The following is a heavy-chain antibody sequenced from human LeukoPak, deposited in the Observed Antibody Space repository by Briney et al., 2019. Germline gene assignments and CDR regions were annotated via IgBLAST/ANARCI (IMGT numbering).Heavy chain of an antibody. J-gene: IGHJ1*01. Sequence: PSETLSLTCTVSGGSISSYYWSWIRQPPGKGLEWIGYIYYSGSTNYNPSLKSRVSISVDTSKNQFSLKLSSVTAADTAVYYCARVAPRPYLNFQHWGQGTLVTVSS. V-gene: IGHV4-59*01. CDR3: ARVAPRPYLNFQH. D-gene: IGHD1-1*01. CDR2: IYYSGST. CDR1: GGSISSYY.